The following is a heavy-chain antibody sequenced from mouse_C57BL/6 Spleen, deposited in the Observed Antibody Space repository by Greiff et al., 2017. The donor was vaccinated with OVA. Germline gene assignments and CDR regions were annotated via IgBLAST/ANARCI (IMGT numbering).Heavy chain of an antibody. Sequence: VQLQESGAELVRPGTSVKVSCKASGYAFTNYLIEWVKQRPGQGLEWIGVINPGSGGTNYNEKFKGKATLTADKSSSTAYMQLSSLTSEDSAVYFCARGDDYIYAMDDWGQGTSVTVSS. V-gene: IGHV1-54*01. CDR1: GYAFTNYL. CDR3: ARGDDYIYAMDD. CDR2: INPGSGGT. D-gene: IGHD2-4*01. J-gene: IGHJ4*01.